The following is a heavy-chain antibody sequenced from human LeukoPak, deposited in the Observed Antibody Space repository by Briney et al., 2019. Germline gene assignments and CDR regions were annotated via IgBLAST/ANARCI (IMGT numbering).Heavy chain of an antibody. CDR2: IKQDGSEK. CDR3: VGGTVTRAFDP. Sequence: TGGPLSLSCAASGFHFSNYWMRWLRQAPGKGLEWVASIKQDGSEKNYVDSAKGRFTISRDNAKNSLYLQMNSLRAEDTAVYFCVGGTVTRAFDPWGQGTLVTVSS. V-gene: IGHV3-7*01. D-gene: IGHD4-11*01. J-gene: IGHJ5*02. CDR1: GFHFSNYW.